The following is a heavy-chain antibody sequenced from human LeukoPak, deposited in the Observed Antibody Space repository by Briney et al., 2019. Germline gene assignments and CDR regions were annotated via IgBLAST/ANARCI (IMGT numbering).Heavy chain of an antibody. CDR1: GFTFSSYG. D-gene: IGHD1-1*01. J-gene: IGHJ4*02. V-gene: IGHV3-33*01. CDR2: IWYDGSNK. Sequence: GGSLRLSCAASGFTFSSYGMRWVRQAPGKGLEWVAVIWYDGSNKYYADSVKGRLTISRDNSKNTLYLQMNSLRAEDTAVYYCARARRAYNWNDLGWFDYWGQGTLVTVSS. CDR3: ARARRAYNWNDLGWFDY.